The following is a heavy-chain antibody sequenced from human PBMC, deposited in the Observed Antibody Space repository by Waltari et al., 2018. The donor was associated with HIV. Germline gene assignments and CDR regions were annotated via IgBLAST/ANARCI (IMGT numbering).Heavy chain of an antibody. D-gene: IGHD5-12*01. CDR3: VRGAGLSPEWQRSLGS. Sequence: EVHLVESGGGLVQPGGSLRLSCVASGFSFSGSSMHWVRQDPVKGLVWGSRITRDGRNTNYADSVKGRFKVSRDNGKNTVFLEMNSLRAEDTAVYYCVRGAGLSPEWQRSLGSWGQGTLVTVSS. CDR2: ITRDGRNT. V-gene: IGHV3-74*01. J-gene: IGHJ4*02. CDR1: GFSFSGSS.